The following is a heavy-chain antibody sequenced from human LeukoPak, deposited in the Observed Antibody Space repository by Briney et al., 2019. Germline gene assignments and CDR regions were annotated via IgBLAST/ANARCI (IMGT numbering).Heavy chain of an antibody. Sequence: ASVKVSCKASGFTFTGYYMHWVRQAPGQGLEWMGWINPNSGGTNYAQKFQGRVTMTRDTSITTAYMELTRLRSDDTAVYYCARGPITSPHFDYWGQGTLVTVSS. D-gene: IGHD3-3*01. CDR1: GFTFTGYY. V-gene: IGHV1-2*02. CDR3: ARGPITSPHFDY. J-gene: IGHJ4*02. CDR2: INPNSGGT.